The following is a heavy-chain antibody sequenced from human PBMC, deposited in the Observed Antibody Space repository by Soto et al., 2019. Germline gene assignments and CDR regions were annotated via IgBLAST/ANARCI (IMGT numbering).Heavy chain of an antibody. CDR2: VYYSGNT. D-gene: IGHD3-10*01. CDR3: AGDYDSGSYRFDY. J-gene: IGHJ4*02. CDR1: GGSISSYH. V-gene: IGHV4-59*01. Sequence: QVRLQESGPGLVKPSETLSLTCSVSGGSISSYHWSWIRQPPGKGLEGIGYVYYSGNTIYNPSLKSRVTMSVDTSKNQFSLKLSSVTAADTAVYYCAGDYDSGSYRFDYWGQGTLVSVSS.